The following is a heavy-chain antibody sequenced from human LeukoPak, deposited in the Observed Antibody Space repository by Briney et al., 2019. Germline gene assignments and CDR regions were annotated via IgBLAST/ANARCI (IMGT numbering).Heavy chain of an antibody. D-gene: IGHD3-10*01. J-gene: IGHJ4*02. Sequence: ASVKVSCKASGYTFTSYDINWVRQATGQGLEWMGWMNPNSGNTGYAQKFQGRVTITRNTSISTAYMELSSLRSEYTVVYYCARGQINYGSGSYHALDYWGQGTLVTVSS. V-gene: IGHV1-8*03. CDR2: MNPNSGNT. CDR3: ARGQINYGSGSYHALDY. CDR1: GYTFTSYD.